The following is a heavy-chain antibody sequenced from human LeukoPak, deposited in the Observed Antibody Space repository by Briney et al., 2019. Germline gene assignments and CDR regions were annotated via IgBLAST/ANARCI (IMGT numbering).Heavy chain of an antibody. CDR1: GDSITSSSYY. J-gene: IGHJ4*02. D-gene: IGHD6-19*01. V-gene: IGHV4-39*07. Sequence: SETLSLTCTVSGDSITSSSYYWGWVRQPPGKGLEWIGSVYWNGNTYYTSSLKGRVTIWVDTSKNQFSLEVRSVTAADTAVYYCTRDGRAGSLFAYWGQGTLVTVSS. CDR2: VYWNGNT. CDR3: TRDGRAGSLFAY.